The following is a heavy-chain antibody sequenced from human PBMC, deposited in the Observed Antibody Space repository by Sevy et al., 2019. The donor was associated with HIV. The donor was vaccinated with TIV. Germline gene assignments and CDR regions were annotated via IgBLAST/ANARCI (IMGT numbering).Heavy chain of an antibody. Sequence: SETLSLTCTVSGGSVSSGSYYWSWIRQPPGKGLEWIGYIYYSGSTIYNPSLKSRVTISVDTSKNQFSLKLSSVTAADTAVYYCARVKSRPKQNWFDPWGQGTLVTVSS. D-gene: IGHD2-2*01. J-gene: IGHJ5*02. CDR3: ARVKSRPKQNWFDP. CDR1: GGSVSSGSYY. CDR2: IYYSGST. V-gene: IGHV4-61*01.